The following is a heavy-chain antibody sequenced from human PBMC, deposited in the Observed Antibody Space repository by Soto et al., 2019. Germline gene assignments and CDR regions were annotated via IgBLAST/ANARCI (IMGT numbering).Heavy chain of an antibody. J-gene: IGHJ5*02. D-gene: IGHD1-26*01. CDR3: VRDRSWSYES. Sequence: EVQLVESGGGLVQPGGSLRLSCAASGFAFSDYFIDWVRQAPGKGLEWVGRVRNRVRGYTTEYAASVKGRFTISRDDSKNSVYLQMNSLMTADTAVYYCVRDRSWSYESWGLGTLVTVS. V-gene: IGHV3-72*01. CDR1: GFAFSDYF. CDR2: VRNRVRGYTT.